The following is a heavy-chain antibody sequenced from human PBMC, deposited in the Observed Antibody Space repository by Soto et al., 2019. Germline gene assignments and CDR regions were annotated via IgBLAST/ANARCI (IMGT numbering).Heavy chain of an antibody. CDR3: ARYRRTAAAGYTLDF. CDR1: GGSISSNY. V-gene: IGHV4-59*01. CDR2: VYNSEST. D-gene: IGHD6-13*01. J-gene: IGHJ4*02. Sequence: PSETLSLTCTVSGGSISSNYWTRIRQPPGKGLEWIGYVYNSESTNYNPSLKSRVTISEDTSKNQFSLKVNSVTAADTAVYYCARYRRTAAAGYTLDFWGQGILVTVSS.